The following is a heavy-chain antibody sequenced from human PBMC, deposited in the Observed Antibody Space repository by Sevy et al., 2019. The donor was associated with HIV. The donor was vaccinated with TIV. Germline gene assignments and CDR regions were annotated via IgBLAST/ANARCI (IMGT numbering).Heavy chain of an antibody. CDR3: ARDAARVIVPTAGFDS. D-gene: IGHD1-1*01. CDR1: GFTFSSYA. CDR2: IKQDGSEK. Sequence: GGSLRLSCAASGFTFSSYAMNWVRQTPEKGLEWVANIKQDGSEKNYVDSVKGRFTISRDNSKKTLYLQMNSLRDEDTAIYYCARDAARVIVPTAGFDSWGQGTLVTVSS. J-gene: IGHJ5*01. V-gene: IGHV3-7*01.